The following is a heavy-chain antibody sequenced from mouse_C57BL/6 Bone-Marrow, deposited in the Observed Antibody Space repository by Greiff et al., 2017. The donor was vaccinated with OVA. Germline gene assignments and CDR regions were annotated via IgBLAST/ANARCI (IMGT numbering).Heavy chain of an antibody. J-gene: IGHJ4*01. V-gene: IGHV1-56*01. CDR2: IFPGSGST. CDR3: ARSEGYHIPLRSLYYAMDY. CDR1: GYTFTSHW. D-gene: IGHD2-12*01. Sequence: VQLQQSGPELVRPGASVKISCKAPGYTFTSHWMQWVRQRPGQGLEWIGEIFPGSGSTYYNEKFKGKATLTVDTSSSTAYMQLSSLTSEDSAVYFCARSEGYHIPLRSLYYAMDYWGQGTSVTVSS.